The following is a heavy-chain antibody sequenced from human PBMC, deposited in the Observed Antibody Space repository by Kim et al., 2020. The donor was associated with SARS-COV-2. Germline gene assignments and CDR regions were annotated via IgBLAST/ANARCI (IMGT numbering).Heavy chain of an antibody. CDR1: GFTFTIYS. V-gene: IGHV3-30*18. CDR3: AKEHISGWPNFDS. D-gene: IGHD6-19*01. Sequence: GGSLRLSCAASGFTFTIYSMHWVRQAPGKGLEWVAIISKDGRYKEYVDSVKGRFTISRDDSKNTVDLQMDSLTTEDSAVYYCAKEHISGWPNFDSWGQGT. J-gene: IGHJ4*02. CDR2: ISKDGRYK.